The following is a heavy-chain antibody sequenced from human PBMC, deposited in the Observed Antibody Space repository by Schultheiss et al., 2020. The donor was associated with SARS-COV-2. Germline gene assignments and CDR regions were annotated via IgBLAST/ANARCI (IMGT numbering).Heavy chain of an antibody. J-gene: IGHJ6*02. CDR1: GFTFSSYS. CDR3: ARDGLEKYYDFWSGYYDYYYYGMDV. V-gene: IGHV3-33*08. D-gene: IGHD3-3*01. Sequence: GGSLRLSCAASGFTFSSYSMNWVRQAPGKGLEWVAVISWDGSAIYYEDPVKGRFTISRDNSKNTLYLQMNSLRAEDTAVYYCARDGLEKYYDFWSGYYDYYYYGMDVWGQGTTVTVSS. CDR2: ISWDGSAI.